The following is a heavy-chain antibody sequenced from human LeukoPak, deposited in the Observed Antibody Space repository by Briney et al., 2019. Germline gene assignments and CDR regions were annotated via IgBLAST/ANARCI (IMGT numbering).Heavy chain of an antibody. V-gene: IGHV1-18*01. D-gene: IGHD2-2*01. J-gene: IGHJ5*02. CDR1: GYTFTSYV. CDR3: ARGQDSTTPSYWFDP. CDR2: ISAYNGNT. Sequence: GASVKVSCKASGYTFTSYVISWVRQAPGQGLEWMGWISAYNGNTNYVQKLQGRVTMTTDTSTSTAYMELRSLRSDDTAVYYCARGQDSTTPSYWFDPWGQGALVTVSS.